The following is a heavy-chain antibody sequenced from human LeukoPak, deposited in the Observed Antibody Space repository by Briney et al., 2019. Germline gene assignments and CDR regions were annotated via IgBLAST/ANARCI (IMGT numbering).Heavy chain of an antibody. J-gene: IGHJ4*02. D-gene: IGHD2-15*01. CDR1: GYTFTSYA. V-gene: IGHV1-3*01. Sequence: ASVKVSCKASGYTFTSYAMHWVRQAPGQRLEWMGWINAGNGNTKYSQKFQGRVTITRDTSASTAYMELGSLRSEDTAVYYCARARYCRGGSCYSLSYFDYWGQGTLVTVSS. CDR3: ARARYCRGGSCYSLSYFDY. CDR2: INAGNGNT.